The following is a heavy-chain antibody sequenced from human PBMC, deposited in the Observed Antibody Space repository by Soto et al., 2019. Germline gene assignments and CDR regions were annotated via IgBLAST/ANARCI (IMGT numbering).Heavy chain of an antibody. Sequence: SETLSLTCTVSGGSISSGYYYWSWIRQPPGKGLEWIGYIYYSGSTYYNPSLKSRVTISVDTSKNQFSLKLSSVTAADTAVYYCARERAGKLDYWGQGTLVTAPQ. V-gene: IGHV4-30-4*01. CDR2: IYYSGST. CDR1: GGSISSGYYY. D-gene: IGHD1-1*01. J-gene: IGHJ4*02. CDR3: ARERAGKLDY.